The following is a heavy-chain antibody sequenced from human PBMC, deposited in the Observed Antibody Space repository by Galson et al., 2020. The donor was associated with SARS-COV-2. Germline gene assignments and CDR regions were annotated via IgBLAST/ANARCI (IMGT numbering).Heavy chain of an antibody. D-gene: IGHD2-2*01. V-gene: IGHV3-30-3*01. J-gene: IGHJ6*02. CDR3: ARGAEYQLLTKDYFYGMGG. Sequence: QAGGSLRLSCAASGFTLSKHGVHWVRQAPGKGLEWVAVISYDGTNKYYADSFKGRFTIFRDNSKNRVYLQMNSLRREDTAVYYCARGAEYQLLTKDYFYGMGGWCQGTTSTVSS. CDR2: ISYDGTNK. CDR1: GFTLSKHG.